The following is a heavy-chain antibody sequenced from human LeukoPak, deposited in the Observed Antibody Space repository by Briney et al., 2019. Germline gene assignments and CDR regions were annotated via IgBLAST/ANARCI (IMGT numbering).Heavy chain of an antibody. CDR3: ARDAQRGFDYSNSLRY. CDR2: IWSDGTNK. CDR1: GFTFSAYA. Sequence: AGGSLRLSCAASGFTFSAYAVNWVRQAPGKGLEWVAVIWSDGTNKYYAGSVKGRFTISRADSRNTVYLQMNTLRPEDTGMYYCARDAQRGFDYSNSLRYWGQGTPVTVST. D-gene: IGHD4-11*01. J-gene: IGHJ4*02. V-gene: IGHV3-33*01.